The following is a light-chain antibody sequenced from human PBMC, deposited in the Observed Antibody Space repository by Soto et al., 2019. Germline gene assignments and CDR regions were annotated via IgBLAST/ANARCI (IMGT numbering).Light chain of an antibody. V-gene: IGKV3-20*01. CDR2: ATS. Sequence: EIVLTQSPGTLSLSSGERATLSCRASQSVSSSYLAWYQQKPGQAPRLLVYATSSRATGIPDRFSGSGSGTDFTLTISRLEPEDFVVYYCQQYGSSSFTFGQGTKLEIK. CDR1: QSVSSSY. CDR3: QQYGSSSFT. J-gene: IGKJ2*01.